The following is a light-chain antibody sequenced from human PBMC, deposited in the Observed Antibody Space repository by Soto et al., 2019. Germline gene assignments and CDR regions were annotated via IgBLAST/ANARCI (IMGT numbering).Light chain of an antibody. J-gene: IGKJ1*01. CDR3: QQYSSYPET. CDR1: QSISSW. Sequence: DIQMTQSPSTLSASVGDRVTITCRASQSISSWLAWYQQKPGKAPNLLIYEASRLESAVPSRFSGSASGTEFTLTIFSLHPDDFATYFCQQYSSYPETFGQGTKVDI. V-gene: IGKV1-5*03. CDR2: EAS.